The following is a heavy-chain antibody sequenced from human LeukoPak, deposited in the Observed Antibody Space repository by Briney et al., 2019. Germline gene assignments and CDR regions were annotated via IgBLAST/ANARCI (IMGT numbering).Heavy chain of an antibody. CDR1: GGSVSSYY. J-gene: IGHJ3*02. CDR3: ARDRYYYDTSGPPLDI. CDR2: IYTSGST. V-gene: IGHV4-4*07. D-gene: IGHD3-22*01. Sequence: SETLSLTCTFSGGSVSSYYWSWIRQPAGKGLEWIGRIYTSGSTNYNPSLKSRVTMSVGTSKNQFSLRLSSVTAADTAVYYCARDRYYYDTSGPPLDIWGQGTMVTVSS.